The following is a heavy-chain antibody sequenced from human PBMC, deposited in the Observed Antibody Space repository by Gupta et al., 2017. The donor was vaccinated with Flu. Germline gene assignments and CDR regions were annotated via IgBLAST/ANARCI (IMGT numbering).Heavy chain of an antibody. J-gene: IGHJ4*02. Sequence: YGGSFRSYFWTWSRQAPGKGLEWIGEINRGGSTTYNPSLKSRVTISVDTSKKQFYLKLNSVSAADTAVYYCARGTYSSSWSSTFDQWGQGTLVTVST. CDR3: ARGTYSSSWSSTFDQ. V-gene: IGHV4-34*01. CDR2: INRGGST. CDR1: GGSFRSYF. D-gene: IGHD6-13*01.